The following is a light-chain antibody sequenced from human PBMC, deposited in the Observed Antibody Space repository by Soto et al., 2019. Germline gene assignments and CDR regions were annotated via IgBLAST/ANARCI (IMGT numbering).Light chain of an antibody. J-gene: IGLJ2*01. Sequence: QTVVTQEPSLTVSPGGTVTLTCGSSTGPVTSGHYPYWFQQRPGQAPRTLIYDTTKKHSWTPARFSGSLLGGKAALTLSGAQPEDEAQYYCLLSHRGSPEVIFGGGTKLTVL. V-gene: IGLV7-46*01. CDR2: DTT. CDR1: TGPVTSGHY. CDR3: LLSHRGSPEVI.